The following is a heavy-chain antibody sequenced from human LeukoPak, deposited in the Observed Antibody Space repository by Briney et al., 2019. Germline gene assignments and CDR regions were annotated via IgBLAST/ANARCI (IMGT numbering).Heavy chain of an antibody. CDR2: IYGGGSGET. J-gene: IGHJ3*02. Sequence: GGSPRLSCVGSGFSFSTYTMNWVRQAPGKGLEWVSGIYGGGSGETFYADSVKGRFTISRDNSKNILYLQMDSLRAEDTAIYFCAKDRVPDSIWSFDTWGQGTMVTVSS. CDR3: AKDRVPDSIWSFDT. D-gene: IGHD4-11*01. CDR1: GFSFSTYT. V-gene: IGHV3-23*01.